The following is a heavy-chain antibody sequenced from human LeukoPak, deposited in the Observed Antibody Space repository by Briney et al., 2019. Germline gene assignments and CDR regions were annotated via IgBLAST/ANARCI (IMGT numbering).Heavy chain of an antibody. CDR1: GFTFSSYE. D-gene: IGHD3-10*01. V-gene: IGHV3-48*01. CDR2: ISSSSSTI. Sequence: GGSLRLSCAASGFTFSSYEMNWVRQAPGKGLEWVSYISSSSSTIYYADSVKGRFTISRENAKNSLYLQMNSLRAGDTAVYYCARGGGFDYWGQGILVTVSS. J-gene: IGHJ4*02. CDR3: ARGGGFDY.